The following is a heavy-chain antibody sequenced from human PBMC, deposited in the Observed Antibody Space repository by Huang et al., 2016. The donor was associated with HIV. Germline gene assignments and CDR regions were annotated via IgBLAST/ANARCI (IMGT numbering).Heavy chain of an antibody. Sequence: QLQLVQSGAQVKKPGSSVNVSCKASGKTFSGSAISWVRQAPGQRLEWMGGSVPRYGKPQYAQNVQGRVTMTADESMTTAYMELTSLTSKDTAVYFCAAKIGSDGYFISRGPRSNYYSLDVWGQGTTVVVSS. CDR1: GKTFSGSA. CDR2: SVPRYGKP. D-gene: IGHD3-10*01. J-gene: IGHJ6*02. V-gene: IGHV1-69*13. CDR3: AAKIGSDGYFISRGPRSNYYSLDV.